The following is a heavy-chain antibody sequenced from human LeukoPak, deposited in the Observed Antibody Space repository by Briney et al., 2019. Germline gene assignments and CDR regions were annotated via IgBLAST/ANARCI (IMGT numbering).Heavy chain of an antibody. Sequence: PSETLSLTCTVSGGSISSSSYYWGWVRQPPGRGLEWIGSIYYSGSTYYNPSLKSRVTMSVDTSKNQFSLKLSSVTAADTAVYYCARNYYGSETYRNDYYSYMDVWGKGTTVTVSS. V-gene: IGHV4-39*07. CDR1: GGSISSSSYY. CDR2: IYYSGST. D-gene: IGHD3-10*01. CDR3: ARNYYGSETYRNDYYSYMDV. J-gene: IGHJ6*03.